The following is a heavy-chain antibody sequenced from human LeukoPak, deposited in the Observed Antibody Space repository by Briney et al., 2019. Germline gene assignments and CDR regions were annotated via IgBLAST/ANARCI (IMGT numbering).Heavy chain of an antibody. CDR3: ARRPAAKYYYYGMDV. D-gene: IGHD2-2*01. CDR2: IYSGGST. V-gene: IGHV3-66*04. CDR1: GFTVSSNY. J-gene: IGHJ6*02. Sequence: GGSLRLSCAASGFTVSSNYMSWVRQAPGKGLEWVSVIYSGGSTYYADSVKGRFTISRDNSKNTLYLQMNSLRAEDTAVYYCARRPAAKYYYYGMDVWGQGTTVTVSS.